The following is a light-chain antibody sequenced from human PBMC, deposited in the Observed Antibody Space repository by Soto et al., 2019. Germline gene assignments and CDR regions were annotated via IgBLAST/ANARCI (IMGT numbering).Light chain of an antibody. CDR1: QSASSSY. CDR3: QQYHNPPPP. V-gene: IGKV3-20*01. CDR2: GAS. Sequence: IVLTDCRGSLIIKKEEGATISCWSRQSASSSYLAWYQRKPGQAPRLLIYGASSRATGIPDRFSGGGSGTDFTLTISRLEPEDFAVYYCQQYHNPPPPFGQGT. J-gene: IGKJ1*01.